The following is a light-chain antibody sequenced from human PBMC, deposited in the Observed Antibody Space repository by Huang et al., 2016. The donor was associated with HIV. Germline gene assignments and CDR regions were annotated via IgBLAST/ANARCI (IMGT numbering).Light chain of an antibody. Sequence: DIVMTQSPLSLPVAPGQPASISCNSSQHLSHASGQKRLGWYLEKPGRSPQLLIYLGSYRASGVPDRFTGSGSGSDFTLEINKVEADDVGIYYCMQGLQTPPTFGQGTKLEI. CDR2: LGS. J-gene: IGKJ2*01. CDR1: QHLSHASGQKR. CDR3: MQGLQTPPT. V-gene: IGKV2-28*01.